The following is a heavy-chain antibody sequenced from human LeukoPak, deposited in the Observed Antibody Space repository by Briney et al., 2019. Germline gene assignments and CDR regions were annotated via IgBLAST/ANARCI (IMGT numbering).Heavy chain of an antibody. CDR2: ISSSSSNI. D-gene: IGHD2-15*01. CDR1: GFAFNGHG. J-gene: IGHJ4*02. V-gene: IGHV3-48*02. Sequence: GGSLRLSCAASGFAFNGHGMNWVRQAPGKGLEWVSYISSSSSNIYSADFAKGRFSISRDNAKNSVYLQMNSLRDEDTAVYYCVSQYCSGGSCFSHWGQGTLVTVSS. CDR3: VSQYCSGGSCFSH.